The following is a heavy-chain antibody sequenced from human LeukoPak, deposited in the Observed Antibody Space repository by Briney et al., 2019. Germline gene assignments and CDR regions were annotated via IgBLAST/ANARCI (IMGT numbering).Heavy chain of an antibody. CDR1: EFTFSHYA. CDR2: ISYDGSNK. D-gene: IGHD3-3*01. Sequence: PGTSLRLSCAASEFTFSHYAMHWVRQAPGKGLEWVAVISYDGSNKYYADSVKGRFTISRDNSKNTLYLQMNSLRAEDTAVYYCARDLNAPHYDFWSGYYTGGVFDYWGQGTPVTVSS. CDR3: ARDLNAPHYDFWSGYYTGGVFDY. V-gene: IGHV3-30-3*01. J-gene: IGHJ4*02.